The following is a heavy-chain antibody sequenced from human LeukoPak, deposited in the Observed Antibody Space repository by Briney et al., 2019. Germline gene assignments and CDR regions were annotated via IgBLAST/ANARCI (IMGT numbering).Heavy chain of an antibody. D-gene: IGHD3-10*01. J-gene: IGHJ4*02. V-gene: IGHV3-30-3*01. CDR3: ARGSGGTMVRGVIIDYFDY. CDR2: ISYDGSNK. Sequence: PGGSLRLSCAASGFTFSSYAMHWVRQAPGKGLEWVAVISYDGSNKYYADSVKGRFTISRDNSKNTLYLQMNSLRAEDTAVYYCARGSGGTMVRGVIIDYFDYWGQGTLVTVSS. CDR1: GFTFSSYA.